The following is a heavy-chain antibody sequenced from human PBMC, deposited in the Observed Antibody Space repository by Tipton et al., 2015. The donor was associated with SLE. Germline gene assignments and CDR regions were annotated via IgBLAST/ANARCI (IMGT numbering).Heavy chain of an antibody. CDR3: ARGLNGQH. V-gene: IGHV4-61*09. CDR1: GGSISSGSYY. D-gene: IGHD2-8*01. Sequence: TLSLTCTVSGGSISSGSYYWSWIRQPAGKGLEWIGYIYTSGSTNYNPSLKSRVTISVDTSKNQFSLKLSSVTAADTAVYYCARGLNGQHWGQGTLVTVSS. CDR2: IYTSGST. J-gene: IGHJ1*01.